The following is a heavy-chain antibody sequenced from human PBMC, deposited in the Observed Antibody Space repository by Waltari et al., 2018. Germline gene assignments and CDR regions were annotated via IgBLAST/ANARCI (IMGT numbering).Heavy chain of an antibody. CDR1: GFDSSNHW. J-gene: IGHJ4*02. CDR2: INLGATM. Sequence: EVRLVESGGGLVQPGETLTLSCAASGFDSSNHWMSWVRQFPGKGPRWVARINLGATMGYDDSVRCRFTIFIDSSTNTLSLQMRSLTVEDTALYYCVRGPSVDYSNPVPFDLWGQGTLVTVSS. V-gene: IGHV3-74*01. CDR3: VRGPSVDYSNPVPFDL. D-gene: IGHD4-4*01.